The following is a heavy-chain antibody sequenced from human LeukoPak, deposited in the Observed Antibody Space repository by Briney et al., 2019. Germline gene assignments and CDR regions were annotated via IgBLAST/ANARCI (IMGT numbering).Heavy chain of an antibody. CDR3: AKGGSYCSGGSCYSHFDY. Sequence: GRSLRLSCAASGFTFDDYAMHWVRQAPGKGLEWVSGISWNSGSIGYADSVKGRFTISRDNAKNSLYLQMNSLRAEDTALYYCAKGGSYCSGGSCYSHFDYWGQGTLVTVSS. CDR1: GFTFDDYA. J-gene: IGHJ4*02. V-gene: IGHV3-9*01. D-gene: IGHD2-15*01. CDR2: ISWNSGSI.